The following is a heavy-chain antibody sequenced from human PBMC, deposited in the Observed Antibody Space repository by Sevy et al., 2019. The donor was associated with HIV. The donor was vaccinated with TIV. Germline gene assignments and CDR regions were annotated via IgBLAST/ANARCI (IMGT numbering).Heavy chain of an antibody. V-gene: IGHV4-39*01. CDR2: IYYSGST. CDR1: GGSISSSSYY. Sequence: QSQTLSLTCTVSGGSISSSSYYWGWIRQPPGKGLEWIGSIYYSGSTYYNPSLKSRVTISVDTSKNQFSLKLSSVTAADTAVYYCASSIGYSSTWYPCSFDYWGQGTLVTVSS. CDR3: ASSIGYSSTWYPCSFDY. J-gene: IGHJ4*02. D-gene: IGHD6-13*01.